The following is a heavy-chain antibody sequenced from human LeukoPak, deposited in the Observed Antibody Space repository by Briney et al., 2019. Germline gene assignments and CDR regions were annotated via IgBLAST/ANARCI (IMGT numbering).Heavy chain of an antibody. Sequence: GRSLRLSCAASGFTFSSYGMHWVRQAPGKGLEWVAFIRYDGSDKYYVDSVKGRFTISRDNSKNTLYLQMNSLRAEDTAVYYCAKVNPFGVVVPAAMGYYMDVWGKGTTVTVSS. CDR2: IRYDGSDK. J-gene: IGHJ6*03. CDR1: GFTFSSYG. CDR3: AKVNPFGVVVPAAMGYYMDV. V-gene: IGHV3-30*02. D-gene: IGHD2-2*01.